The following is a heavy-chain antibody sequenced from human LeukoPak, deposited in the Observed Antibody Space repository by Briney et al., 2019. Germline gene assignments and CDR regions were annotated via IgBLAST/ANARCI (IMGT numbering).Heavy chain of an antibody. CDR3: VRADRLGAALLASFDY. D-gene: IGHD3-16*01. Sequence: GGSLRLSCAASGFTFSSYSMYWVRQAPGKGLEWVSSISSSSSYIYYADSVKGRCTISTDNATNSLYLQMNSPRAEDTAVYYFVRADRLGAALLASFDYWGQGTLVTVSS. CDR1: GFTFSSYS. J-gene: IGHJ4*02. CDR2: ISSSSSYI. V-gene: IGHV3-21*01.